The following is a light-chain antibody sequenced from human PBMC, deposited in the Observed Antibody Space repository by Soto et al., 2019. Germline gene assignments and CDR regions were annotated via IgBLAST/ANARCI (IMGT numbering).Light chain of an antibody. J-gene: IGLJ1*01. CDR1: SSDIGGYTH. CDR2: DVS. CDR3: SSYTSVNLYV. Sequence: QSVLKQRASVSGCRAQSTSISCHETSSDIGGYTHVSWYQQYAGKAPKLMIYDVSSRPSGVSYRFSGSKSGNTASLTISGLQAEDEADYYCSSYTSVNLYVFGTGTRSPS. V-gene: IGLV2-14*01.